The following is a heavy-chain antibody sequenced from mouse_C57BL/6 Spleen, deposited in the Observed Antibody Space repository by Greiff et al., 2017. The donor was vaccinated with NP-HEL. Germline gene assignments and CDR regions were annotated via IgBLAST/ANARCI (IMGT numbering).Heavy chain of an antibody. V-gene: IGHV2-3*01. J-gene: IGHJ3*01. CDR2: IRGDGST. CDR3: AKLDGYYVGWFAY. Sequence: QVQLQQSGPGLVAPSPCLSISCTASGFSFTSYGVSWVRQPPGKGLEWLGVIRGDGSTNYHSAPLSSLSISKDNSKNQVFLKLNSLQTDDTAAYYCAKLDGYYVGWFAYWGQGTLVTVSA. D-gene: IGHD2-3*01. CDR1: GFSFTSYG.